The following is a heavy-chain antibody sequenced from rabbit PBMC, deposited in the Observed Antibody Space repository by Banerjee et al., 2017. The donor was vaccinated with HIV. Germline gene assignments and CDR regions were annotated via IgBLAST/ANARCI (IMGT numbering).Heavy chain of an antibody. V-gene: IGHV1S40*01. CDR1: GFTLSSYW. CDR2: IGAGSSGTT. Sequence: QSLEESGGDLVKPGASLTLTCKTSGFTLSSYWMWWVRQAPGKGLEWIACIGAGSSGTTYYASWAKGRFTISKTSSTTVTLQMTSLTAADTATYFCARDWADSNGWGISYFNLWGPGTLVTVS. J-gene: IGHJ4*01. D-gene: IGHD4-1*01. CDR3: ARDWADSNGWGISYFNL.